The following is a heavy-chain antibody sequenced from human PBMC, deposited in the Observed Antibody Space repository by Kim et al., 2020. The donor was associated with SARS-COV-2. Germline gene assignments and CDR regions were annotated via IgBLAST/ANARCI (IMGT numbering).Heavy chain of an antibody. CDR2: ISSSSSYI. D-gene: IGHD3-9*01. CDR3: WGKDILTGYHDY. Sequence: GGSLRLSCAASGFTFSSYSMNWVRQAPGKGLEWVSSISSSSSYIYYADSVKGRFTISRDNAKNSLYLQMNSLRAEDTAVYYCWGKDILTGYHDYWGQGTLVTVSS. J-gene: IGHJ4*02. CDR1: GFTFSSYS. V-gene: IGHV3-21*04.